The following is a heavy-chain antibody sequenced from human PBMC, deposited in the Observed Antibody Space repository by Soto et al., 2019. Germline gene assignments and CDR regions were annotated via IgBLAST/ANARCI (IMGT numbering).Heavy chain of an antibody. Sequence: HPGGSLRLSCAASRFTFSTYEMHWVRQAPGKGLEWVSCISSSGSSVYYADSVKGRFTISRDNSRNSLYLQMNSLRDEDTALYYCVRYCSSTLCNGVATRTFDYWGQGA. V-gene: IGHV3-48*03. CDR1: RFTFSTYE. CDR3: VRYCSSTLCNGVATRTFDY. CDR2: ISSSGSSV. J-gene: IGHJ4*02. D-gene: IGHD5-12*01.